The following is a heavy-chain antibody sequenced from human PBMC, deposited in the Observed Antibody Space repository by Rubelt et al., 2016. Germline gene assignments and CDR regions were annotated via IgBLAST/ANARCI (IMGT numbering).Heavy chain of an antibody. CDR3: ARVTRSIEADNYYYYHGMDV. V-gene: IGHV4-34*01. Sequence: QVQLQQWGAGLLKPSETLSLTCAVYGGSFSGYYWSWIRQPPGKGLEWIGEINHSGSTNYNPSLESRVTTSVDTSKNQVSLKLRSGTAAYTAVYYCARVTRSIEADNYYYYHGMDVWGQGTTVTVSS. D-gene: IGHD6-25*01. CDR2: INHSGST. J-gene: IGHJ6*02. CDR1: GGSFSGYY.